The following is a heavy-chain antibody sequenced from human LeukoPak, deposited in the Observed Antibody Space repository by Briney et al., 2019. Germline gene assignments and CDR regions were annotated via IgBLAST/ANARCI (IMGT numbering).Heavy chain of an antibody. J-gene: IGHJ1*01. CDR2: ISGSGGNT. CDR3: AKPLPYGAHFQH. Sequence: GGSLRLSCAASGFTFSSYAMSWVRQAPGKGLEWVSAISGSGGNTYYADSVKGRFTISRDNSKDTLCLQMHSLRAEDTAVYYCAKPLPYGAHFQHWGQGTLVTVSS. CDR1: GFTFSSYA. V-gene: IGHV3-23*01. D-gene: IGHD4-17*01.